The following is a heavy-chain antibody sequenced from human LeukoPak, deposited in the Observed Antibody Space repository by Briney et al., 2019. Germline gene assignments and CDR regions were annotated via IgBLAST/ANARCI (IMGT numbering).Heavy chain of an antibody. CDR1: GYTFTSYG. D-gene: IGHD3-10*01. J-gene: IGHJ5*02. CDR3: ARDREDLLWFGEKEDWFDP. V-gene: IGHV1-18*01. CDR2: ISAYNGNT. Sequence: GASVKVSCKASGYTFTSYGISWVRQAPGQGREWMGWISAYNGNTNYAQKLQGRVTMTTDTSTSTAYMELRSLRSDDTAVYYCARDREDLLWFGEKEDWFDPWGQGTLVTVSS.